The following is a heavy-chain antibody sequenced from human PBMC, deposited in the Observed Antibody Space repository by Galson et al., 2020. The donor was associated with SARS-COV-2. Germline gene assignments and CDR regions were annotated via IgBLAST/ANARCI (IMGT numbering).Heavy chain of an antibody. V-gene: IGHV4-30-2*01. CDR2: IYDSANT. D-gene: IGHD1-26*01. Sequence: PSETLSLTCAVSGGSVSGGVFSWSWFRQPPGKGLEWIGYIYDSANTYYNPSLKSRVSISVDRSKNQFSLNLSSVTAADTAVYYCARGQQTELLTPFDFWGQGTLVTVSS. CDR3: ARGQQTELLTPFDF. CDR1: GGSVSGGVFS. J-gene: IGHJ4*02.